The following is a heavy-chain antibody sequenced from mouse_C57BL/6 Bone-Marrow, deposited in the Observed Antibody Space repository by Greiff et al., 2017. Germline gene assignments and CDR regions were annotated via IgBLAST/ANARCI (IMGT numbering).Heavy chain of an antibody. D-gene: IGHD1-1*01. CDR1: GFTFSSYG. CDR2: ISSGGSYT. J-gene: IGHJ1*03. CDR3: ARQRQSTVVEGDWYFDV. V-gene: IGHV5-6*01. Sequence: EVMLVESGGDLVKPGGSLKLSCAASGFTFSSYGMSWVRQTPDKRLEWVATISSGGSYTYYPDSVKGRFTISRNNAKNTLYLQRSSLTSEDTAMYYCARQRQSTVVEGDWYFDVWGTGTTVTVSS.